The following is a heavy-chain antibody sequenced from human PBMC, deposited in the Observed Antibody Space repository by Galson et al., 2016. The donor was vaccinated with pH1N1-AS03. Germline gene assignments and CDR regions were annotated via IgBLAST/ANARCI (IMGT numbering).Heavy chain of an antibody. CDR1: GLNLSNNG. J-gene: IGHJ4*02. Sequence: SLRLSCAASGLNLSNNGMHWVRQAPGKGLEWVAHVRLDGSEKWYADSVKGRFTISRDNPKNTLHLEINSLRGEDTALYFYAKDKFGSGSFDYWGQGTLVTVSS. D-gene: IGHD3-10*01. V-gene: IGHV3-30*02. CDR3: AKDKFGSGSFDY. CDR2: VRLDGSEK.